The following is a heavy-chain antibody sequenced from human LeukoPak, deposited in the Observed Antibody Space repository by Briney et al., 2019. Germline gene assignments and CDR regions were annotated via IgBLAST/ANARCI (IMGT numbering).Heavy chain of an antibody. CDR1: GFNFGSYY. V-gene: IGHV3-23*01. CDR3: AKKIGTGPGHNWFDP. J-gene: IGHJ5*02. Sequence: AGGSLRLSCAASGFNFGSYYMTWVRQAPGKGLEWVSVISDSGDNTYYADSVKGRFTVSRDNSRDTLYLQMNSLRAEDMALYYCAKKIGTGPGHNWFDPWGQGTLVTVSS. D-gene: IGHD2-8*02. CDR2: ISDSGDNT.